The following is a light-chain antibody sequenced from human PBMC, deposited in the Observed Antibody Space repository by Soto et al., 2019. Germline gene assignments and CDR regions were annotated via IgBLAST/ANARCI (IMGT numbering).Light chain of an antibody. V-gene: IGKV1-5*01. J-gene: IGKJ1*01. CDR2: DAS. Sequence: DIQMTQSPSTVSASVGDTVTITCRASQSIRNWLAWYQQRPGKAPRLLIYDASSLQSGVPSRFSGSGFGTEFTLTISSLQPDDFASYYCQQYDTYSWTFGQGTKVDIK. CDR1: QSIRNW. CDR3: QQYDTYSWT.